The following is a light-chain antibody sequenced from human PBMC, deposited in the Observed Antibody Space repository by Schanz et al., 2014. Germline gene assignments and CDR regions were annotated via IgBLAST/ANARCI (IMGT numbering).Light chain of an antibody. V-gene: IGLV2-8*01. J-gene: IGLJ1*01. Sequence: QSALTQPPSASGSPGQSVAISCTGTSSDVGAYNYVSWYQQHPGKAPKLIIYEVSKRPSGVPDRFSGSKSGNTASLTVSGLQDEDEADYYCCSYAGINSLRLFGTGTKLTVL. CDR1: SSDVGAYNY. CDR2: EVS. CDR3: CSYAGINSLRL.